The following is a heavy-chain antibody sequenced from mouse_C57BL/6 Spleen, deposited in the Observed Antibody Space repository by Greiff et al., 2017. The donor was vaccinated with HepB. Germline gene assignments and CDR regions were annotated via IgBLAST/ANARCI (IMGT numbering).Heavy chain of an antibody. CDR1: GYTFTSYW. Sequence: VQLQQPGAELVKPGASVKMSCKASGYTFTSYWITWVKQRPGQGLEWIGDIYPGSGSTNYNEKFKSKATLTVDTSSSTAYMQLSSLTSEDSAVYYCARKDYGSSYDYAMDYWGQGTSVTVSS. J-gene: IGHJ4*01. CDR3: ARKDYGSSYDYAMDY. CDR2: IYPGSGST. D-gene: IGHD1-1*01. V-gene: IGHV1-55*01.